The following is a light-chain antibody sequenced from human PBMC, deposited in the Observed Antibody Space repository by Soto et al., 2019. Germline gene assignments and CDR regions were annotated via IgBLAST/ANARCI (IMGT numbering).Light chain of an antibody. Sequence: IVLTHSPGTLSFSPGEIATLSFRAIHSVSSSYLAWYQQKPGQAPRLLIYGASSRATGIPARFSGSGSGTDFTLTISSLEPEDFAVYYCQQRGNWPPLTFGGGTKVDIK. J-gene: IGKJ4*01. CDR3: QQRGNWPPLT. CDR2: GAS. CDR1: HSVSSSY. V-gene: IGKV3D-20*02.